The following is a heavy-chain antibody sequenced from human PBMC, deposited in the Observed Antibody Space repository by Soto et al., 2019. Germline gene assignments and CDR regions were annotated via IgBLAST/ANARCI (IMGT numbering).Heavy chain of an antibody. D-gene: IGHD2-2*02. V-gene: IGHV3-23*01. CDR1: GFTFSSYS. CDR2: ISCSGGST. CDR3: AKYSRSAISLYYYYGMDV. Sequence: GSLMLSCAASGFTFSSYSMSWVLQAPGNGLEWVSAISCSGGSTYYADSVKGRFTISRDNSKNTLYLQMNSLRAEDTAVYYCAKYSRSAISLYYYYGMDVWGQGTTVTVSS. J-gene: IGHJ6*01.